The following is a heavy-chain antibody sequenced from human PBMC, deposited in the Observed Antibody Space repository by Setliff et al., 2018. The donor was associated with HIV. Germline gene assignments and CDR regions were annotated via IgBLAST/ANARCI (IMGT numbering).Heavy chain of an antibody. D-gene: IGHD3-10*01. CDR1: GGSMSSYY. CDR3: ARNRVPSSL. CDR2: IYYTGST. V-gene: IGHV4-59*01. J-gene: IGHJ4*02. Sequence: ASETLSLTCTVSGGSMSSYYWSWIRQPPGKGLEWIGSIYYTGSTDYNPSLMSRVTISLDTPKNQFSLKLNSVIAADTAVYYCARNRVPSSLWGQVTLVTVSS.